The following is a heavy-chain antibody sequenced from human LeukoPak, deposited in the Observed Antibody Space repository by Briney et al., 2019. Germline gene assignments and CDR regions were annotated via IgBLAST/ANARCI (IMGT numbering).Heavy chain of an antibody. D-gene: IGHD3-22*01. CDR1: GFTFSDYY. V-gene: IGHV3-11*01. J-gene: IGHJ4*02. CDR2: ISSSGSTI. CDR3: ARVTYYYDSSGYYENLNQFDY. Sequence: GRSLRLSCAASGFTFSDYYMSWIRQAPGKGLEGVSYISSSGSTIYYADSVKGRFTISRDNAKNSLYLQMNSLRAEDTGVYYCARVTYYYDSSGYYENLNQFDYWGQGTLVTVAS.